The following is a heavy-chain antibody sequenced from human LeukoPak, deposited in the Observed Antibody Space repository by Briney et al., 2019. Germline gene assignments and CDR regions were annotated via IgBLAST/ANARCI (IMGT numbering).Heavy chain of an antibody. J-gene: IGHJ4*02. CDR3: AKIQDIVVVPAALPGD. V-gene: IGHV3-23*01. CDR1: GLTFSSYA. CDR2: ISGSGGST. D-gene: IGHD2-2*01. Sequence: PGGSLRLSCAASGLTFSSYAMSWVRQAPGKGLEWVSAISGSGGSTYYADSVKGRFTISRDNSKNTLYLQMNSLRAEDTAVYYCAKIQDIVVVPAALPGDWGQGTLVTVSS.